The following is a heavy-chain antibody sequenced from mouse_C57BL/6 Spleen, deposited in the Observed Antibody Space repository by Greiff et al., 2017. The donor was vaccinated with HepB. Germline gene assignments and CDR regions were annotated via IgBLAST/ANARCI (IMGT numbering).Heavy chain of an antibody. Sequence: VQLQQPGAELVMPGASVKLSCKASGYTFTSYWMHWVKQRPGQGLEWIGEINPSDSYTNYNQKFKGKSTLTVDKSSSTAYMRLSSLTSEDSAVYYCARSGSNVAMDYWGQGTSVTVSS. V-gene: IGHV1-69*01. CDR2: INPSDSYT. J-gene: IGHJ4*01. CDR1: GYTFTSYW. CDR3: ARSGSNVAMDY. D-gene: IGHD2-5*01.